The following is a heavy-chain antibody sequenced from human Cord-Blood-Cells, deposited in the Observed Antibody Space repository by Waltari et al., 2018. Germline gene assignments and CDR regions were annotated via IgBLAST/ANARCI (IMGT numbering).Heavy chain of an antibody. CDR1: GYTFTGYY. Sequence: QVQLVQSGAEVKKPGASVKVSCKASGYTFTGYYMHWVRQAPGQGLEWMGWINPSSGGTTYAQKFQGRVTMTRDTSISTAYMELSRLRSDDTAVYYCAREGGRITMVRGVIIHYWGQGTLVTVSS. V-gene: IGHV1-2*02. D-gene: IGHD3-10*01. CDR3: AREGGRITMVRGVIIHY. J-gene: IGHJ4*02. CDR2: INPSSGGT.